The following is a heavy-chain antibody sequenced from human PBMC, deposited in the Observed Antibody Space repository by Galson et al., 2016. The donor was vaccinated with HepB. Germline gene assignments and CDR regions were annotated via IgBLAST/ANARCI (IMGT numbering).Heavy chain of an antibody. J-gene: IGHJ6*04. V-gene: IGHV3-13*01. D-gene: IGHD4-17*01. Sequence: SLRLSCAGSGFTFSTYDMHWVRQTPGKGLEWVSGIGTAGDTYYPGSVQGRFTSSRENANNSVYLHMNNLRAGDTAVYYCTRGAHYGDYNMDVWGKGTTVIVSS. CDR3: TRGAHYGDYNMDV. CDR2: IGTAGDT. CDR1: GFTFSTYD.